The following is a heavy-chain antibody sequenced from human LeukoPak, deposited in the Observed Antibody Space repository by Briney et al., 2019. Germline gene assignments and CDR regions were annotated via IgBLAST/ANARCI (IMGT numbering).Heavy chain of an antibody. CDR1: GGSVSSGPYY. D-gene: IGHD3-3*01. Sequence: PSETLSLTCVVSGGSVSSGPYYWGWIRQPPGKGLEWIGSIHYSGTTTYYSPSLKSRVTVSLDTSRIQFSLFLGSMSAADTAIYYCARSGDYLQTGFDPWGQGTLVTVAS. CDR2: IHYSGTTT. J-gene: IGHJ5*02. CDR3: ARSGDYLQTGFDP. V-gene: IGHV4-39*07.